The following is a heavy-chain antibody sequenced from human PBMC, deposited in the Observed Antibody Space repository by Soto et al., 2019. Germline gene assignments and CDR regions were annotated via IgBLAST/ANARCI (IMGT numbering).Heavy chain of an antibody. CDR3: ARDRGSSWYYFDY. J-gene: IGHJ4*02. V-gene: IGHV3-53*01. Sequence: LRLSCAASGFTVSSNYMSWVRQAPGKGLEWVSVIYSGGSTYYAESVKGRFTISRDNSKNTLYLRMNSLRPEDTAVYYCARDRGSSWYYFDYWGQGTPVTSPQ. CDR1: GFTVSSNY. CDR2: IYSGGST. D-gene: IGHD6-13*01.